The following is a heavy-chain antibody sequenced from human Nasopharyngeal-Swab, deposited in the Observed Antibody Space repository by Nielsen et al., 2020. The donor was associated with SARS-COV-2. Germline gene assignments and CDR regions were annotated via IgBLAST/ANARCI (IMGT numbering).Heavy chain of an antibody. D-gene: IGHD6-6*01. Sequence: WVRQAPGQGLEWMGIINPSGGSTSYAQKFQGRVTMTRDTSSSTVYMELSSLRSEDTAVYYCASWGSSSGAFDYWGQGTLVTVSS. CDR2: INPSGGST. CDR3: ASWGSSSGAFDY. J-gene: IGHJ4*02. V-gene: IGHV1-46*01.